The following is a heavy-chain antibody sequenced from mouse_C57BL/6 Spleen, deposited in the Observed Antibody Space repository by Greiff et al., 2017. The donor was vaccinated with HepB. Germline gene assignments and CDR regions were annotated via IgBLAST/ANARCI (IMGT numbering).Heavy chain of an antibody. Sequence: QVQLRQSGPGLVQPSQSLSITCTVSGFSLTSYGVHWVRQSPGKGLEWLGVIWSGGSTDYNAAFISRLSISKDNSKSQVFFKMNSLQADDTAIYYCAREVTGTLYWYFDVWGTGTTVTVSS. CDR1: GFSLTSYG. V-gene: IGHV2-2*01. J-gene: IGHJ1*03. CDR2: IWSGGST. D-gene: IGHD4-1*01. CDR3: AREVTGTLYWYFDV.